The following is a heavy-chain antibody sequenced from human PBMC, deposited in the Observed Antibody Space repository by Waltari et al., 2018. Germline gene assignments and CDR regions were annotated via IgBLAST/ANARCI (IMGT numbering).Heavy chain of an antibody. J-gene: IGHJ4*02. CDR3: ARDPTEGGFGFDR. CDR1: GGTLNTSS. V-gene: IGHV1-69*01. D-gene: IGHD3-10*01. Sequence: QVPLVQSGAEVKTPGTSVKVSCKASGGTLNTSSINGVRQAPGPGREGMGGIIPMFGTANYVPKFKGRVPMSADVSTNTAYMELSSLNSEETALYFWARDPTEGGFGFDRWGQGTLVTVSS. CDR2: IIPMFGTA.